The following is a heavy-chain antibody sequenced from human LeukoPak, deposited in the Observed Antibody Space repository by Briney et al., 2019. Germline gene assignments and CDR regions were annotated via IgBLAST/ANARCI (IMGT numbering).Heavy chain of an antibody. CDR2: IYYSGST. CDR1: GGSISSYY. CDR3: ARDGAYDFWGGYHPGYFDY. J-gene: IGHJ4*02. D-gene: IGHD3-3*01. V-gene: IGHV4-59*01. Sequence: PSETLSLTCTVSGGSISSYYWSWIRQPPGKGLEWIGYIYYSGSTNYNPSLKSRVTISVDTSKNQFSLKLSSVTAADTAVYYCARDGAYDFWGGYHPGYFDYWGQGTLVTVSS.